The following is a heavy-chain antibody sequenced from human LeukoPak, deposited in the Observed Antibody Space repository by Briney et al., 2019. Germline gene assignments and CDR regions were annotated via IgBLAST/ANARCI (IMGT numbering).Heavy chain of an antibody. J-gene: IGHJ5*02. Sequence: PGRSLRLSCAASGFTFSSYGMHWVRQAPGKGLERVAVISYDGSNKYYADSVKGRFTISRDNSKNTLYLQMNSLRAEDTAVYYCAKDSDYYSSGWGEPNWFDPWGQGTLVTVSS. D-gene: IGHD6-19*01. CDR3: AKDSDYYSSGWGEPNWFDP. CDR2: ISYDGSNK. CDR1: GFTFSSYG. V-gene: IGHV3-30*18.